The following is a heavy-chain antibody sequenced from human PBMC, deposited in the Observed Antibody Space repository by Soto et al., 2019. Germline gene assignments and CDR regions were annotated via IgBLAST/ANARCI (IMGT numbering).Heavy chain of an antibody. V-gene: IGHV3-30*10. CDR1: GFTFSLYG. D-gene: IGHD2-21*01. CDR2: ISPDGSSD. Sequence: GGSLRLSCAASGFTFSLYGMHWVRQAPGKGLDWVAVISPDGSSDYYTDSVKGRFTISRDNSKNTLYLQVNSLSPDDTAMYYCARDRRGDSGLYGMDVWGQGTTVTVSS. CDR3: ARDRRGDSGLYGMDV. J-gene: IGHJ6*02.